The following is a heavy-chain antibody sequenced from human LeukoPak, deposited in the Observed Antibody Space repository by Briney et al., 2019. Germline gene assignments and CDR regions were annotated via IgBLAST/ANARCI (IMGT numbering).Heavy chain of an antibody. J-gene: IGHJ6*02. CDR1: GFTFSSHW. CDR2: IKQDGSEK. Sequence: GGSLRHSRAASGFTFSSHWMIWVRQAPGKGLEWVANIKQDGSEKYYVDSVKGRFTISRENAKDSLYLEIDSLRAGGTAVYYCSRDLDSHGYYGRDVWGQGTTVTVSS. CDR3: SRDLDSHGYYGRDV. D-gene: IGHD1-1*01. V-gene: IGHV3-7*01.